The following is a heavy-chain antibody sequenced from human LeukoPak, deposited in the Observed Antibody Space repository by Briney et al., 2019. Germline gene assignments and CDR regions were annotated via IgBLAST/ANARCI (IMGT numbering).Heavy chain of an antibody. Sequence: KGLEWVSYISSSGSTTYYADSVKGRFTISRDNAKNSLYLQMNGLRAEDTAVYYCAAIFGGYWGQGTLVTVSS. V-gene: IGHV3-11*04. CDR2: ISSSGSTT. D-gene: IGHD3-3*01. CDR3: AAIFGGY. J-gene: IGHJ4*02.